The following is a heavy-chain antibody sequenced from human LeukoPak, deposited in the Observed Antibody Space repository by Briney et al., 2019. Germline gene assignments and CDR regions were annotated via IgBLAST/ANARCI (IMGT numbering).Heavy chain of an antibody. D-gene: IGHD6-13*01. Sequence: GESLKISCRASGYTFSTYWIGWVRQMPGKGLEWMGIIYPGDSDTRYSPSFQGQVTISADKSISTAYLQWSSLKASDTAMYYCARRGIAAQPTDYWGQGTLVTVSS. V-gene: IGHV5-51*01. J-gene: IGHJ4*02. CDR3: ARRGIAAQPTDY. CDR2: IYPGDSDT. CDR1: GYTFSTYW.